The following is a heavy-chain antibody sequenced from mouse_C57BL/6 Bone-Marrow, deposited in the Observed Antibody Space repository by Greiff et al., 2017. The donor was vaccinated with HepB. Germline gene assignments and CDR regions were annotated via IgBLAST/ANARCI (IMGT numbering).Heavy chain of an antibody. V-gene: IGHV5-17*01. CDR3: ARSYDGYYGFAY. J-gene: IGHJ3*01. CDR2: ISSGSSTI. Sequence: EVKLVESGGGLVKPGGSLKLSCAASGFTFSDYGMHWVRQAPEKGLEWVAYISSGSSTIYYADTVKGRFTISRDNAKNTLFRQMTSLRSEDTAMYYCARSYDGYYGFAYWGQGTLVTVSA. D-gene: IGHD2-3*01. CDR1: GFTFSDYG.